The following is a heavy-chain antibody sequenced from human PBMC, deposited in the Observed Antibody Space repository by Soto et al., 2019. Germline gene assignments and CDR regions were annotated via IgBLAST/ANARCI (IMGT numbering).Heavy chain of an antibody. V-gene: IGHV1-69*13. Sequence: SVKVSCKASGYTFTSYGISWVRQAPGQGLEWMGGIIPIFGTANYAQKFQGRVTITADESTSTAYMELSSLRSEDTAVYYCASYFLNPTSSHDYWGQGTLVTVSS. D-gene: IGHD2-2*01. CDR2: IIPIFGTA. CDR3: ASYFLNPTSSHDY. J-gene: IGHJ4*02. CDR1: GYTFTSYG.